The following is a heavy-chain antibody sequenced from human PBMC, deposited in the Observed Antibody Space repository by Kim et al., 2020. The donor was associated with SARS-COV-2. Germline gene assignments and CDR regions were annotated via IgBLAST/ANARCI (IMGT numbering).Heavy chain of an antibody. V-gene: IGHV3-53*01. CDR2: IYSGGST. CDR1: GFTVSSNY. Sequence: GGSLRLSCAASGFTVSSNYMSWVRQAPGKGLEWVSVIYSGGSTYYADSVKGRFTISRDNSKNTLYLQMNSLRAEDTAVYYCARVGTYYDILTGSHYGMDVWGQGTKLTVSS. J-gene: IGHJ6*02. D-gene: IGHD3-9*01. CDR3: ARVGTYYDILTGSHYGMDV.